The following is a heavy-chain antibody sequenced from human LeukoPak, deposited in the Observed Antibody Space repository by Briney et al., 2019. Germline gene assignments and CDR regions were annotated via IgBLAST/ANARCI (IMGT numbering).Heavy chain of an antibody. D-gene: IGHD3-22*01. CDR1: GFTFSSYA. V-gene: IGHV3-23*01. CDR2: ISGSGGST. J-gene: IGHJ3*02. CDR3: AKVTMIVVVITLDAFDI. Sequence: PGGSLRLSCAASGFTFSSYAMSWVRQAPGKGLERVSAISGSGGSTYYADSVKGRFTISRDNSKNTLYLQMNSLRAEDTAVYYCAKVTMIVVVITLDAFDIWGQGTMVTVSS.